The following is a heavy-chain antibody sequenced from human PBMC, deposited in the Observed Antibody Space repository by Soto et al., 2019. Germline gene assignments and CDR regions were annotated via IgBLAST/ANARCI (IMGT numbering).Heavy chain of an antibody. V-gene: IGHV3-30*18. CDR3: ANDLLGDYYDQPAPLLS. CDR2: ISYDGSNK. J-gene: IGHJ5*02. CDR1: GFTFSSYG. D-gene: IGHD3-22*01. Sequence: QVQLVESGGGVVQPGRSLRLSCAASGFTFSSYGMHWVRQAPGKGLEWVAVISYDGSNKYYADSVKGRFTISRDNSKNTLYLQMNSLRAEDTAVYYCANDLLGDYYDQPAPLLSWGQGTLVTVSS.